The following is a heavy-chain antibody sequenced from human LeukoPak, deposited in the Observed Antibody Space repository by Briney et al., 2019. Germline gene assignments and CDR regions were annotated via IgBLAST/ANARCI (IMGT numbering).Heavy chain of an antibody. CDR1: GGSISSYY. Sequence: PSETLSLTCTVSGGSISSYYWSWIRQPPGKGLEWIGYIYYSGSTNYNPSLKRRVTISVDTSKNQFSLKLSSVTAADTAVYYCARGLDSSSSKPVDYWGQGTLVTVSS. D-gene: IGHD6-13*01. V-gene: IGHV4-59*12. CDR2: IYYSGST. J-gene: IGHJ4*02. CDR3: ARGLDSSSSKPVDY.